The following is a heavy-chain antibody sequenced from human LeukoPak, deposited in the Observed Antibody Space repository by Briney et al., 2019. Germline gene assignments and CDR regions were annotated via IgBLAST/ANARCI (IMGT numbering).Heavy chain of an antibody. CDR1: GFTVSSNY. Sequence: GGSLRLSCAASGFTVSSNYMSWVRQAPGKGLEWVSVIYSGGSTYYADSVKGRFTISRDNSKNTLYLQMNSLRAEDTAVYYCAREKRGGYSGYDYWGQGTLVTVSS. J-gene: IGHJ4*02. V-gene: IGHV3-53*01. CDR2: IYSGGST. D-gene: IGHD5-12*01. CDR3: AREKRGGYSGYDY.